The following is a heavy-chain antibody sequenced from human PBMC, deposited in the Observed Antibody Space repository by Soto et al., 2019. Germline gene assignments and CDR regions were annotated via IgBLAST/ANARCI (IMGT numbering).Heavy chain of an antibody. Sequence: LXLSCDASGFSLSVSAVHWCRQASGKGLEWVGHIRSKENNYATAYAASVKGRFTISRDDSKNTAYLQMNSLKTEDTAVYYCTRHEYGEDVWGQGTTVTVSS. J-gene: IGHJ6*02. CDR2: IRSKENNYAT. V-gene: IGHV3-73*01. CDR3: TRHEYGEDV. CDR1: GFSLSVSA.